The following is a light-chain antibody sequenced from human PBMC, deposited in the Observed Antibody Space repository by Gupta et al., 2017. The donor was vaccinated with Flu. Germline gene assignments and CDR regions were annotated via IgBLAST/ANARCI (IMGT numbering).Light chain of an antibody. CDR1: QSARSTY. V-gene: IGKV3-20*01. CDR3: QQECNSLRT. Sequence: GTLYLSPGERATLSCRASQSARSTYLAWYQQRPGQAPRLLIYGSSSRATGIPDRFSGSGSGTDFTLIISSLEPEDFAVYYCQQECNSLRTFGQGTKVEI. CDR2: GSS. J-gene: IGKJ1*01.